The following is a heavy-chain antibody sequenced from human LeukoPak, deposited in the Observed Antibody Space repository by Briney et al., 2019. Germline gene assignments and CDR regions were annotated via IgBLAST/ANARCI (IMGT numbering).Heavy chain of an antibody. Sequence: GGSRRLSCAASRLTFSRYWMTWVRQAPGKGLEWVGNINPDGTEKYYVDSVKGRFTISRDNAKSSLYLQMNSLRAEDTAVYYCASGYSGYLYFDYWGQGTLVTVSS. J-gene: IGHJ4*02. D-gene: IGHD5-12*01. CDR1: RLTFSRYW. CDR3: ASGYSGYLYFDY. CDR2: INPDGTEK. V-gene: IGHV3-7*01.